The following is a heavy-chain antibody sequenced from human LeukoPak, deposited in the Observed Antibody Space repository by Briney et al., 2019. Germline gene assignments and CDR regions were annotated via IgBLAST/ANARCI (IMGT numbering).Heavy chain of an antibody. V-gene: IGHV4-34*01. CDR3: ARGHKLPRYAFDI. J-gene: IGHJ3*02. Sequence: SETLSLTCAVYGGSFSGYYWSWIRQPPGKGLEWIGEINHSGSTNYNPSLKSRFTISVDTAKNQFSLKLSSVTAADTAVYYCARGHKLPRYAFDIWGQGTMVTVSS. CDR2: INHSGST. D-gene: IGHD2-15*01. CDR1: GGSFSGYY.